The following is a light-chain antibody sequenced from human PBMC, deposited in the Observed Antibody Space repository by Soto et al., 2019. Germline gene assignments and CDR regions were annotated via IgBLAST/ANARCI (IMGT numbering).Light chain of an antibody. CDR3: QQYNSYSPIT. V-gene: IGKV1-5*03. Sequence: DIQMTQSPSTLSASVGDRVTITCRASQSISSWLAWYQQKPGKAPKLLIYKASSLESGVPSRFSGSGSGTEFTLTISSLQLDDFATYYCQQYNSYSPITFGQGTRLEIK. J-gene: IGKJ5*01. CDR2: KAS. CDR1: QSISSW.